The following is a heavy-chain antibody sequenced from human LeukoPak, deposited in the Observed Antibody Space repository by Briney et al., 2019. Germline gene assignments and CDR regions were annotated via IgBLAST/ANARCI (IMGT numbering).Heavy chain of an antibody. CDR1: AFTFSNFA. V-gene: IGHV3-23*01. J-gene: IGHJ4*02. CDR3: AREQGTYYYDSSLDY. D-gene: IGHD3-22*01. Sequence: GGSLRLSCAASAFTFSNFAMSWVRQAPGKGLEWVSSISGSGDNTFYADSVKGRFTISRDNSKTILYLQMNNLRVEDTATYYCAREQGTYYYDSSLDYWGQGTLVTVSS. CDR2: ISGSGDNT.